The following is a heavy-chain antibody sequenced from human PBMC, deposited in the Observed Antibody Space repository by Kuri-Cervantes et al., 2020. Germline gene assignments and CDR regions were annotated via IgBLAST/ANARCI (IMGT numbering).Heavy chain of an antibody. Sequence: GESLKISCAASGFTYTTYTMNWVRQAPGKGLEWVSSISGSNKYIYYADSVKGRFTISRDNAKNSLYLQMNSLRAEDTAVYYCAKDPGGGYSYGPPPHYFDYWGQGTLVTVSS. CDR2: ISGSNKYI. V-gene: IGHV3-21*01. CDR3: AKDPGGGYSYGPPPHYFDY. CDR1: GFTYTTYT. D-gene: IGHD5-18*01. J-gene: IGHJ4*02.